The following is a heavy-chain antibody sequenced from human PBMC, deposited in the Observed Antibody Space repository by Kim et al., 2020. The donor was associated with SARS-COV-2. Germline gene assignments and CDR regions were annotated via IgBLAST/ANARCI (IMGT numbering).Heavy chain of an antibody. J-gene: IGHJ4*02. D-gene: IGHD3-22*01. CDR3: ARAPVAMDYDSSGYYPY. CDR1: GYTFTGYY. V-gene: IGHV1-2*06. Sequence: ASVKVSCKASGYTFTGYYMHWVRQAPGQGLEWMGRINPNSGGTNYAQKFQGRVTMTRDTSIITAYMDLSRLRSDDTAVYYCARAPVAMDYDSSGYYPYWGQGTLVTVSS. CDR2: INPNSGGT.